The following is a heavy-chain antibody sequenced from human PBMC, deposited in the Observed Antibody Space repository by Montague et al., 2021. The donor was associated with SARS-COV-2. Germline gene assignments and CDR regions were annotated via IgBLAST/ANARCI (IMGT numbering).Heavy chain of an antibody. J-gene: IGHJ4*02. CDR2: IYHSGST. D-gene: IGHD1-26*01. Sequence: SETLSLTCAVSGGSISSSNWWSWARQPPGKGLEWIGEIYHSGSTNYNPSLKSRVTISVDKSKDQFSLKLSSVTAADTAVYYCARVIVGATSTSAESDYWGQGTLVTVSS. CDR1: GGSISSSNW. CDR3: ARVIVGATSTSAESDY. V-gene: IGHV4-4*02.